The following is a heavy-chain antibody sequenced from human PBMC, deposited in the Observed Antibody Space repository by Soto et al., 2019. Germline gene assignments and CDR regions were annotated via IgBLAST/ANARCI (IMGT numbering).Heavy chain of an antibody. CDR1: GFTFSSYG. CDR3: AKDLSSGPAPYYFDY. Sequence: GGSLRLSCAASGFTFSSYGMHWVRQAPGKGLEWVAVTSYDGSNKYYADSVKGRFTISRDNSKNTLYLQMNSLRAEDTAVYYCAKDLSSGPAPYYFDYWGQGTLVTVSS. V-gene: IGHV3-30*18. D-gene: IGHD6-19*01. J-gene: IGHJ4*02. CDR2: TSYDGSNK.